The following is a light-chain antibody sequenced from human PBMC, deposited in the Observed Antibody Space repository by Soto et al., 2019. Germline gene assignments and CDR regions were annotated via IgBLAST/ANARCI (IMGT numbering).Light chain of an antibody. Sequence: EIVLTQSPATLSLSPGERATLSCRASQSIGNFLAWYQQKPGQPPRLLIYDGNNRARGIPARFSGSGSGTDVSLTISSLEPEDSALYYCQQRTNWPPYTFGQGTKLEIK. CDR1: QSIGNF. CDR3: QQRTNWPPYT. CDR2: DGN. J-gene: IGKJ2*01. V-gene: IGKV3-11*01.